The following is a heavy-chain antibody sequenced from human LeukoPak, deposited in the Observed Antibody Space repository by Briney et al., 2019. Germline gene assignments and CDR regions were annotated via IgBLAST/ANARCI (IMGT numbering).Heavy chain of an antibody. J-gene: IGHJ4*02. CDR1: GFTFSSYN. Sequence: GGSLRLSCAASGFTFSSYNMNWVRQAPGKGLEWVSSISSSGTYIYYADAVKGRFTISRDNAKNSLYLQMNSLRADDTAVYYCARGADYGSGSYYRDYWGQGTLVTVSS. V-gene: IGHV3-21*01. CDR3: ARGADYGSGSYYRDY. D-gene: IGHD3-10*01. CDR2: ISSSGTYI.